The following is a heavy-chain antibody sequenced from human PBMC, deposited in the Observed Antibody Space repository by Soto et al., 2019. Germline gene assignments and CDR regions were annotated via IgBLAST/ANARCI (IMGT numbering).Heavy chain of an antibody. J-gene: IGHJ6*02. D-gene: IGHD1-26*01. V-gene: IGHV4-4*02. Sequence: QVQLQESGPGLVKPSGTLSLTCAVSGGSISSSNWWSWVREPPGKGPEWIGEIYHSGSTNYNPSLRSRVPISVDKSKNQFYLKLISVTAAVSAVYSCARTPQEWERPLSVHYYFYGMDVCVHGTTVTVCS. CDR1: GGSISSSNW. CDR2: IYHSGST. CDR3: ARTPQEWERPLSVHYYFYGMDV.